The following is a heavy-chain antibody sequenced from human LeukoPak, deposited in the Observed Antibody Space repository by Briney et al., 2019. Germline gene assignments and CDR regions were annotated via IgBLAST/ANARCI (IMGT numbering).Heavy chain of an antibody. Sequence: SETLSLTCTVSGGSISSSSYYWGWIRQPPGKGLEWIGSIYYSGSTYYNPSLKGRVTISVDTSKNQFSLKLSSVTAADTAVYYCARGGTYYYDSSGYYWGQGTLVTVSS. CDR1: GGSISSSSYY. J-gene: IGHJ4*02. V-gene: IGHV4-39*07. CDR3: ARGGTYYYDSSGYY. D-gene: IGHD3-22*01. CDR2: IYYSGST.